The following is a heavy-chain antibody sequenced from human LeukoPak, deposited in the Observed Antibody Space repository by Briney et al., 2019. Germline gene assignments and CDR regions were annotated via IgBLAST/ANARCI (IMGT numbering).Heavy chain of an antibody. CDR2: MKPDGSEI. D-gene: IGHD6-13*01. Sequence: GGSLRLSCAASGFTFTTYWMSWVRQAPGKGLEWVANMKPDGSEIFYVDSVKGRFTISRDNAKNSLYLQMNSLRGEDTAVYYCARARTSQQLNSFDIWGQGTMVTVSS. J-gene: IGHJ3*02. V-gene: IGHV3-7*01. CDR1: GFTFTTYW. CDR3: ARARTSQQLNSFDI.